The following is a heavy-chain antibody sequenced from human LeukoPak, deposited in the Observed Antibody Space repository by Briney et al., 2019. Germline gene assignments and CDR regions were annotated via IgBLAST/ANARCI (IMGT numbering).Heavy chain of an antibody. V-gene: IGHV3-23*01. CDR1: GFTVSSNY. CDR2: ISGSGDST. J-gene: IGHJ4*02. CDR3: VKGPRAVDHSTHRFDD. D-gene: IGHD4-23*01. Sequence: PGGSLRLSCAASGFTVSSNYMSWVRQAPGKGLEWVLGISGSGDSTWYADSVRGRFTISRDNSKNTLPLQMNTLRGEDTAIYYCVKGPRAVDHSTHRFDDWGQGTLVTVSS.